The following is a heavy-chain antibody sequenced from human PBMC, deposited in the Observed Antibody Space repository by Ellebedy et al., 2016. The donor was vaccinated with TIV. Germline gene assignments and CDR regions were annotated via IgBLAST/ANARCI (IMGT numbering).Heavy chain of an antibody. D-gene: IGHD3-16*01. CDR3: ARGRNYILN. CDR2: IKKDGSEK. Sequence: GESLKISCVASGFTFSSYWMSWVRQAPGKGLEWVANIKKDGSEKYYVDSVKGRFTISRANAKSSLYLQMNSLRAEDMAIYYCARGRNYILNWGQGTLVTVSS. J-gene: IGHJ4*02. V-gene: IGHV3-7*03. CDR1: GFTFSSYW.